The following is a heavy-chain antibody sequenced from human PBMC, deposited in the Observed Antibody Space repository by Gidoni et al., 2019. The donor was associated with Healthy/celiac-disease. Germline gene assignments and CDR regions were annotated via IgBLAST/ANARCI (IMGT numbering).Heavy chain of an antibody. D-gene: IGHD2-2*01. V-gene: IGHV1-46*01. J-gene: IGHJ6*02. CDR1: GYTFTSYY. CDR3: ARVIVVPAATDYGMDV. CDR2: INPSGGST. Sequence: QVQLVQSGAEVKKPGASVKVSCKASGYTFTSYYMHWVRQAPGQGLEWMGIINPSGGSTSYAQKFQGRVTMTRDTSTSTVYMELSSLRSEDTAVYYCARVIVVPAATDYGMDVWGQGTTVTVSS.